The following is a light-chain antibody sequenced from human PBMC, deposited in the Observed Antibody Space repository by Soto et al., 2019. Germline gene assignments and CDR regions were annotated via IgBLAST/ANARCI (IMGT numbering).Light chain of an antibody. CDR1: QTIRKS. Sequence: DIQITQSPSSLSASIGDRVTIACRASQTIRKSLNWYQQKAETAPKLLIFGASSLQSGVPSRFSASGSGTEFTLTINSLQPEDFATYHCQQSYSTPWTFGQGTKVDI. CDR3: QQSYSTPWT. J-gene: IGKJ1*01. CDR2: GAS. V-gene: IGKV1-39*01.